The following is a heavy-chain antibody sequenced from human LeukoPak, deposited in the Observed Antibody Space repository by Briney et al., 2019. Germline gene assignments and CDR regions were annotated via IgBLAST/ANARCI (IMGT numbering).Heavy chain of an antibody. CDR2: IYSGGST. CDR3: AKGALGSSGLLDY. Sequence: GGSLRLSCAASGFTVSRNYMSWVRQAPGKGLEWVSVIYSGGSTYYADSVKGRFTISRDNSKNSLYLQMNSLRTEDTALYYCAKGALGSSGLLDYWGQGTLVTVSS. D-gene: IGHD3-22*01. CDR1: GFTVSRNY. J-gene: IGHJ4*02. V-gene: IGHV3-53*05.